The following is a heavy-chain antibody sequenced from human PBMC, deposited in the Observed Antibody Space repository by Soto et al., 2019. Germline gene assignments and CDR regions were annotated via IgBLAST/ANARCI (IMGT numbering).Heavy chain of an antibody. Sequence: GASLKISCKGSGYNFTNYWIAWVRQRPGKGLEWMGIMHPGDFDSKYSPSFLGQVVISADKSTSTAYLLWRSLKASDTAIYFCARVIKPVRMQCYSYWYGLDVWGQGNTVSVSS. CDR2: MHPGDFDS. CDR1: GYNFTNYW. V-gene: IGHV5-51*01. J-gene: IGHJ6*02. CDR3: ARVIKPVRMQCYSYWYGLDV. D-gene: IGHD2-21*01.